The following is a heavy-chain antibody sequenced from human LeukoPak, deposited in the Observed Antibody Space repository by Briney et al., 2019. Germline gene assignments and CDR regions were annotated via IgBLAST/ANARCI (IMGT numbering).Heavy chain of an antibody. Sequence: GGSLRLSCAASRLTFSSISMSWVRQAPGKGPEWVSAITASGGRTYYPDSLKGRFTISRDNSRNTLYLQMNSLRAEDTAVYYCAKERTSEGYFDYWGQGTLVTVSS. CDR2: ITASGGRT. CDR3: AKERTSEGYFDY. V-gene: IGHV3-23*01. CDR1: RLTFSSIS. D-gene: IGHD1-1*01. J-gene: IGHJ4*02.